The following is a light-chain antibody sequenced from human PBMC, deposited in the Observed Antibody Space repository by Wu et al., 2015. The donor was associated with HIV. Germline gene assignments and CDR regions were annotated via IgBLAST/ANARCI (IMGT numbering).Light chain of an antibody. V-gene: IGKV1-8*01. CDR1: QGISSY. CDR2: AAS. CDR3: QQYYGYPWT. J-gene: IGKJ1*01. Sequence: IRMTQSPSSLSASTGDRVTITCRASQGISSYLAWYQQKPGKAPKLLIYAASTLQSGVPSRFSGSGSGTDFTLTISCLQSEDFATYYCQQYYGYPWTFGQGTEVEIK.